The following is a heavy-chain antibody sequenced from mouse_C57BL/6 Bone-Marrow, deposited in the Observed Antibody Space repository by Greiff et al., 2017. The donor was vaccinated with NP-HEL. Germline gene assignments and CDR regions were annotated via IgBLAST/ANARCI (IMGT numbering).Heavy chain of an antibody. J-gene: IGHJ2*01. CDR1: GYTFTDYY. CDR3: ARGAYDGYYEDY. CDR2: INPNNGGT. V-gene: IGHV1-26*01. Sequence: VQLQQSGPELVKPGASVKISCKASGYTFTDYYMNWVKQSHGKSLEWIGDINPNNGGTSYNQKFKGKATLTVDKSSSTAYMELRSLTSEDSAVYYCARGAYDGYYEDYWGQGTTLTVSS. D-gene: IGHD2-3*01.